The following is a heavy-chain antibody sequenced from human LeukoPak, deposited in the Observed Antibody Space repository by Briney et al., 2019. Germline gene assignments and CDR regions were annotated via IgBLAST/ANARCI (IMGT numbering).Heavy chain of an antibody. D-gene: IGHD2-15*01. J-gene: IGHJ4*02. CDR2: IIPIFGTV. V-gene: IGHV1-69*13. CDR1: GGTFSSYA. CDR3: AREVDTQRYCSGGSCYSMHY. Sequence: SVKVSCKASGGTFSSYAISWVRQAPGQGLEWMGGIIPIFGTVNYAQKFQGRVTITADESTSTAYMELSSLRSEDTAVYYCAREVDTQRYCSGGSCYSMHYWGQGTLVTVSS.